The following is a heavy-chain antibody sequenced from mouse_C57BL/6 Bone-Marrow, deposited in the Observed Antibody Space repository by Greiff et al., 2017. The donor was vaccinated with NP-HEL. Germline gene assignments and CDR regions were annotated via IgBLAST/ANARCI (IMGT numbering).Heavy chain of an antibody. CDR3: ARWNPLDYDGSSPAWFAY. D-gene: IGHD1-1*01. CDR2: IYPSDSET. Sequence: QVQLQQPGAELVRPGSSVTLSCKASGYTFTSYWMDWVKQRPGQGLEWIGNIYPSDSETHYNQKFKDKATLTVDKSSSTAYMQLSSLTSEDSAVYYCARWNPLDYDGSSPAWFAYWGQGTLVTVSA. J-gene: IGHJ3*01. CDR1: GYTFTSYW. V-gene: IGHV1-61*01.